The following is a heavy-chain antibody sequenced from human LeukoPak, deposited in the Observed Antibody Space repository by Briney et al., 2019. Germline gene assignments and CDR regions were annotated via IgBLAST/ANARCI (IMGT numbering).Heavy chain of an antibody. V-gene: IGHV3-48*03. D-gene: IGHD5-12*01. CDR2: ISSSGSTI. J-gene: IGHJ4*02. CDR3: ARELRDIVATTFDY. CDR1: GFTFSSYE. Sequence: GGSLRLSCAAFGFTFSSYEMNWVRQAPGKGLEWVSYISSSGSTIYYADSVKGRFTISRDNAKNSLYLQMNSLRAEDTAVYYCARELRDIVATTFDYWGQGTLVTVSS.